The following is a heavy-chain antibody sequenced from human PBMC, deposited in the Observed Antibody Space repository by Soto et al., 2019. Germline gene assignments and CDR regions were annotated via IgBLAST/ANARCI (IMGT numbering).Heavy chain of an antibody. CDR2: INHSGST. V-gene: IGHV4-34*01. D-gene: IGHD3-3*01. Sequence: SETLSLTCAVYGGSFSGYYWSWVRQPPGKGLEWMGSINHSGSTNYNPSLKSRVTISVDTSKNQFSLKLSSVTAADTAVYYCARGHTYYDFWSGYYISGGWFDPWGQGTLVTVSS. CDR3: ARGHTYYDFWSGYYISGGWFDP. CDR1: GGSFSGYY. J-gene: IGHJ5*02.